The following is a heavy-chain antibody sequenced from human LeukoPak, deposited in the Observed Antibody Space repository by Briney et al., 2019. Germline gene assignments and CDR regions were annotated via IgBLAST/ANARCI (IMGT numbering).Heavy chain of an antibody. CDR1: GFTVSSNY. CDR2: IYSDGAT. CDR3: ARDLRAHGVFDI. J-gene: IGHJ3*02. Sequence: GGSLRLSCAASGFTVSSNYMSWVRQPPGKGLEWVSEIYSDGATYYAASGKGRFSISRDNSKNTVYLHMNSLRADDAAVFYCARDLRAHGVFDIWGQGTMVTVSS. V-gene: IGHV3-53*01.